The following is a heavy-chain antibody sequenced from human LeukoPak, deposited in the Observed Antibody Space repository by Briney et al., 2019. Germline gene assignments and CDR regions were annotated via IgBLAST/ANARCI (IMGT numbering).Heavy chain of an antibody. CDR2: INHSGST. D-gene: IGHD1-26*01. J-gene: IGHJ4*02. Sequence: SETLSLTCTVSGGSISSYYWSWIRQPPGKGLEWIGEINHSGSTNYNPSLKSRVTISVGTSKNQFSLKLSSVTAADTAVYYCARSTLRSGSYYGYWGQGTLVTVSS. V-gene: IGHV4-34*01. CDR1: GGSISSYY. CDR3: ARSTLRSGSYYGY.